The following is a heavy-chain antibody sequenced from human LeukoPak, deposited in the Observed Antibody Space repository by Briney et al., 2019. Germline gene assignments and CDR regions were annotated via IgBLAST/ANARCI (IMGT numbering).Heavy chain of an antibody. V-gene: IGHV3-48*03. CDR2: ISSSGSTI. D-gene: IGHD3-10*02. CDR1: GFTFSTYE. Sequence: GGSLRLSCVASGFTFSTYEMNWVRQAPGKGLEWVSYISSSGSTIYYADSVKGRFTISRDNAKNSLYLQMNSLRAEDTAVYYCAELGITMIGGVWGKGTTVTISS. J-gene: IGHJ6*04. CDR3: AELGITMIGGV.